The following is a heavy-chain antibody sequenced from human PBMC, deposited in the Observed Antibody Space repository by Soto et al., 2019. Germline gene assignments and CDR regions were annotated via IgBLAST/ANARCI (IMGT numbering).Heavy chain of an antibody. CDR1: GFTFRNYG. CDR2: VWYDGGNK. V-gene: IGHV3-33*06. J-gene: IGHJ6*02. Sequence: QVQLVESGGGVVQPGRSLRLSCAASGFTFRNYGMHWVRPAPAKGLEWVALVWYDGGNKNYVDSVKGRFTISRDNSKNTLYLQKNSLRDEDTAVYYCVKAAGYSGNDYVYYYGMDVWGQGTTVTVSS. CDR3: VKAAGYSGNDYVYYYGMDV. D-gene: IGHD5-12*01.